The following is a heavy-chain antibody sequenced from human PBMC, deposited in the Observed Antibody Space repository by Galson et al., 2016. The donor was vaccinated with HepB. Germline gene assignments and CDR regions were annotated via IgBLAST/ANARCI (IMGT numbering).Heavy chain of an antibody. Sequence: SLRLSCAASGFTFGDHAMSWVRQAPGKGLEWVSYISSSGNVIYYADSVKGRLTISRDNAENSQYLQMNSLIAEDTAVYYCASRRYTGRGGYSSSWLREYWGQGTMVTVSS. CDR1: GFTFGDHA. D-gene: IGHD6-13*01. CDR2: ISSSGNVI. J-gene: IGHJ3*01. V-gene: IGHV3-11*01. CDR3: ASRRYTGRGGYSSSWLREY.